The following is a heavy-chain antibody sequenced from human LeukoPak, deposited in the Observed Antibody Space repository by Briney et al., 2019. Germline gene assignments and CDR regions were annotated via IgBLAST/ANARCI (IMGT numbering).Heavy chain of an antibody. V-gene: IGHV1-2*02. CDR1: GYTFTCYY. D-gene: IGHD3-3*01. Sequence: ASVKVSCKASGYTFTCYYMHWVRQAPGQGLEWMGWINPNSGGTNYAQKFQGRVTMTRDTSISTACMELSRLRSDDTAVYYCARNYDFWSGFDPWGQGTLVIVSS. CDR2: INPNSGGT. J-gene: IGHJ5*02. CDR3: ARNYDFWSGFDP.